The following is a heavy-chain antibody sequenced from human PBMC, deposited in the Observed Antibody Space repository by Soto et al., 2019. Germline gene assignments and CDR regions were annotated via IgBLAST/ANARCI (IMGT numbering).Heavy chain of an antibody. V-gene: IGHV1-18*01. D-gene: IGHD3-10*01. CDR3: ARTGFGDWDNWFDP. CDR1: GYTFTSYG. Sequence: QVQLVQSEAEVKKPGASVKVSCKASGYTFTSYGISWVRQAPGQGLEWMGWISAYNGNTNYAQKLQGRVTMTTDTSTRTVDMELRSLRSDDTAVYYCARTGFGDWDNWFDPWGQGTLVTVSS. CDR2: ISAYNGNT. J-gene: IGHJ5*02.